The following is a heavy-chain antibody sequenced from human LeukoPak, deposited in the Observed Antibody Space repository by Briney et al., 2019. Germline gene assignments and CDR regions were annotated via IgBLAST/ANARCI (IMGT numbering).Heavy chain of an antibody. D-gene: IGHD2-2*01. CDR1: GYTFTSYG. V-gene: IGHV1-18*01. J-gene: IGHJ5*02. CDR2: ISAYNGNT. CDR3: ARGGRYCSSTSCYGRGVNWFDP. Sequence: ASVKVSCRASGYTFTSYGISWVRQAPGQGLEWMGWISAYNGNTNYAQKLQGRVTMTTDTFTSTAYMELRSLRSDDTAVYYCARGGRYCSSTSCYGRGVNWFDPWGQGTLVTVSS.